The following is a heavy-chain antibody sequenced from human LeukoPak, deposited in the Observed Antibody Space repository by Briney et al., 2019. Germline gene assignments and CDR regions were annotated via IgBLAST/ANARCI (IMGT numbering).Heavy chain of an antibody. V-gene: IGHV3-30*04. CDR3: ARDGVTKYYYYGMDV. CDR1: GFTFSSYA. D-gene: IGHD4-23*01. J-gene: IGHJ6*04. CDR2: ISYDGSKE. Sequence: GGSLRLSCAASGFTFSSYAMHWVRQAPGKGLEWVAVISYDGSKEYYADSVKSRFTISRDTSKNTLYLQMNSLSSEDTAVYYCARDGVTKYYYYGMDVWGKGTTVTVSS.